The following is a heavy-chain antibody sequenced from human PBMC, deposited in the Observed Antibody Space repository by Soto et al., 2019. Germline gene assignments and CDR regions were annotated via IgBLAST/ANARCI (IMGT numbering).Heavy chain of an antibody. Sequence: EVQLLESGGGLVQPGGSLRLSCAASGFTLTSYAMSWVRQTPGKGLEWVSALGRSGGATYYADSVKGRFTISRDTSTNTLYLQMTNLRADDTAIYYCAKGEMATIRNSFDPWGQGTLVTVSS. CDR3: AKGEMATIRNSFDP. V-gene: IGHV3-23*01. J-gene: IGHJ5*02. CDR1: GFTLTSYA. D-gene: IGHD5-12*01. CDR2: LGRSGGAT.